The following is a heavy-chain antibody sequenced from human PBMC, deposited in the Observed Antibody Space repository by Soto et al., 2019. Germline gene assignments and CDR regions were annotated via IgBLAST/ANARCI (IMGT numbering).Heavy chain of an antibody. CDR2: IYYSGST. D-gene: IGHD3-10*01. J-gene: IGHJ6*02. CDR3: AREGVIITDYYYGMDV. V-gene: IGHV4-30-4*01. Sequence: SETLSLTCTVSGCSISSGDYYWSWIRQPPGKGLEWIGYIYYSGSTYYNPSLKSRVTISVDTSKNQFSLKLSSVTAADTAVYYCAREGVIITDYYYGMDVWGQGTTVTVSS. CDR1: GCSISSGDYY.